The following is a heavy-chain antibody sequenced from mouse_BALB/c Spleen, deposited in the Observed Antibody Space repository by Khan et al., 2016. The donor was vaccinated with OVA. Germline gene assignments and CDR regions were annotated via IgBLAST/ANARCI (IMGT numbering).Heavy chain of an antibody. D-gene: IGHD1-1*01. V-gene: IGHV1S81*02. CDR1: GYTFTSYW. CDR2: TNPTNGRT. CDR3: AKIKKIVATYFDD. Sequence: QMQLQQLGAELVKAGASVKMSCKASGYTFTSYWMHWVKQRLGQGLEWFAETNPTNGRTYYNEKFKSKATLTVDKSSSTAYMLLTGPTFEDSAVYYCAKIKKIVATYFDDWGQGTTLTVSS. J-gene: IGHJ2*01.